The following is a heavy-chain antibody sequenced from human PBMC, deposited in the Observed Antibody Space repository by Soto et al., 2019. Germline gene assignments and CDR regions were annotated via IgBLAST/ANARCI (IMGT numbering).Heavy chain of an antibody. Sequence: SDTLSLTCTVSGGSISISSYYWGWILHPPGKGLEWIGSIYYSGSTYYNPSLKSRVTISVDTSKNQFSLKLSSVTAADTAVYYCARRLYYDSSGFEGGGMDVWGQGTTVTVSS. D-gene: IGHD3-22*01. CDR2: IYYSGST. CDR1: GGSISISSYY. V-gene: IGHV4-39*01. J-gene: IGHJ6*02. CDR3: ARRLYYDSSGFEGGGMDV.